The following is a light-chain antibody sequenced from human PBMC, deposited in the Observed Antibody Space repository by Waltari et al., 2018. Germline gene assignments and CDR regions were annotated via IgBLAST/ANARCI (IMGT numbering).Light chain of an antibody. CDR3: TSYTSTNTLV. J-gene: IGLJ1*01. CDR2: AVT. V-gene: IGLV2-14*01. Sequence: QSALTQPASVSGSPGQSITISCTGTSSDVGRYNYACCYQQHPGEAPKLIIYAVTNRASGISHRFSASKSGNTASLTISGLQAEDEADYYCTSYTSTNTLVIGTGTTVIVL. CDR1: SSDVGRYNY.